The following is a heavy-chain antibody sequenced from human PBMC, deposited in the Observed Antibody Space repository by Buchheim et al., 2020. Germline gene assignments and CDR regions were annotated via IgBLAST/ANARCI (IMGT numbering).Heavy chain of an antibody. V-gene: IGHV3-23*01. CDR3: AKGPSDSSGYRGGYFDY. CDR2: ISGSGGST. D-gene: IGHD3-22*01. Sequence: EVQLLESGGGLVQPGGSLRLSCAASGFTFSSYAMSWVRQAPGKGLEWVSAISGSGGSTYYADSVKGRFTIYRDNSKNTLYLQMNSLRAEDTAVYYCAKGPSDSSGYRGGYFDYWGQGTL. CDR1: GFTFSSYA. J-gene: IGHJ4*02.